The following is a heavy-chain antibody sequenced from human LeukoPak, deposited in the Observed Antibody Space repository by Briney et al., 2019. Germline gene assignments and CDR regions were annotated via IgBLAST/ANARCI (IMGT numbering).Heavy chain of an antibody. V-gene: IGHV3-23*01. Sequence: GGSLRLSCAASGFTFSNYPMHWVRQAPGKGLEWISTISVSDTTHYTDSVRGRFTISRDNSKNTLYLQMNSLRAEDTAVYYCARDGETYYDILTGYYGMDVWGQGTTVTVSS. CDR2: ISVSDTT. CDR3: ARDGETYYDILTGYYGMDV. J-gene: IGHJ6*02. CDR1: GFTFSNYP. D-gene: IGHD3-9*01.